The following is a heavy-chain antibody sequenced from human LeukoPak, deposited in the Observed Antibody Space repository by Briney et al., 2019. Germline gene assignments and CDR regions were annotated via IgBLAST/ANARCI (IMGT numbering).Heavy chain of an antibody. CDR3: ARCPAGGSGMDV. CDR2: IYYSGST. CDR1: GGSISSYN. V-gene: IGHV4-59*01. Sequence: PSETLSLTCTASGGSISSYNRNWIRQPPGKGLEWIGYIYYSGSTNYNPSLKSRVTISVDTSKNQFSLKLSSVTAADPAVYYCARCPAGGSGMDVWGQGTTVTVSS. J-gene: IGHJ6*02. D-gene: IGHD3-16*01.